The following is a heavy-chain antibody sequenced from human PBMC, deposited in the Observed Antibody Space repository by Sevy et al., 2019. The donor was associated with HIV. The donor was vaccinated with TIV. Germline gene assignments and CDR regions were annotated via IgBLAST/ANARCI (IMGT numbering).Heavy chain of an antibody. D-gene: IGHD2-8*01. V-gene: IGHV3-23*01. Sequence: GGSLRLSCAASGFTFSKYSMSWVRQPPGKGLEWVSTLSFGCGEINYADSVKGRFTISRDNSKSSVYLQMNNLRPEDTAVYYCDIEGCTKPHDYWGQGTLVTVSS. J-gene: IGHJ4*02. CDR1: GFTFSKYS. CDR2: LSFGCGEI. CDR3: DIEGCTKPHDY.